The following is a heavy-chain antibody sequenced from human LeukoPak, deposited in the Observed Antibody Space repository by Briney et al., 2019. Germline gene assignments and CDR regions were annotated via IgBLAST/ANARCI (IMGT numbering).Heavy chain of an antibody. Sequence: GTLSLTCVVSGGSINASKWWSWVRQVPGKGLEWVSGINWNGGSTGYADSVKGRFTISRDNAKNSLYLQMNSLRAEDTALYYCARGVYYYDSSGYYILGYWGQGTLVTVSS. J-gene: IGHJ4*02. V-gene: IGHV3-20*04. CDR3: ARGVYYYDSSGYYILGY. CDR2: INWNGGST. D-gene: IGHD3-22*01. CDR1: GGSINASKW.